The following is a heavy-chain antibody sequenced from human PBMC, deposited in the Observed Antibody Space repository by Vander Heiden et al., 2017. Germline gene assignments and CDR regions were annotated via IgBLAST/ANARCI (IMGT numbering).Heavy chain of an antibody. CDR1: GASISTSDFF. J-gene: IGHJ4*01. D-gene: IGHD2-21*01. CDR2: IYYVGST. V-gene: IGHV4-39*01. Sequence: QLQLQESGPGLVKPSETLSLPCPASGASISTSDFFWGWIRQPPGKRLEWIGAIYYVGSTYYNPSLKSRVTVSVDTSKNQFSLRLNSVTAADTALYYCARTVAVGDSYYFDYWGHGTLVTVSS. CDR3: ARTVAVGDSYYFDY.